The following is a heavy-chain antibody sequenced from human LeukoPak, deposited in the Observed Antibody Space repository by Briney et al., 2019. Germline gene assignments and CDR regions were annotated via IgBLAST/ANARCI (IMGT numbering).Heavy chain of an antibody. CDR1: GGSISSYY. CDR2: IYTSGST. Sequence: SETLSLTCTVPGGSISSYYWSWIRQPAGKGLEWIGRIYTSGSTNYNPSLKSRVTMSVDTSKNQFSLKLSSVTAADTAVYYCARAQYSSGWDYNWFDPWGQGTLVTVSS. CDR3: ARAQYSSGWDYNWFDP. J-gene: IGHJ5*02. D-gene: IGHD6-19*01. V-gene: IGHV4-4*07.